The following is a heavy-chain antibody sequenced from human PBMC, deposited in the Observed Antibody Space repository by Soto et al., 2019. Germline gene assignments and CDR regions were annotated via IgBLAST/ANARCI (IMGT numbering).Heavy chain of an antibody. CDR3: ARGEDAFFYYGLDV. CDR1: GGSITSYY. Sequence: SETLSLTCTVSGGSITSYYMSWIRLPPGKGLEWIAYIYDTGISGYTPSTSYNPSLKSRVTMSVDTSKSQFSLKLTSVTAADTAVYYCARGEDAFFYYGLDVWGQGITVTVSS. V-gene: IGHV4-59*01. CDR2: IYDTGISGYTPST. J-gene: IGHJ6*02.